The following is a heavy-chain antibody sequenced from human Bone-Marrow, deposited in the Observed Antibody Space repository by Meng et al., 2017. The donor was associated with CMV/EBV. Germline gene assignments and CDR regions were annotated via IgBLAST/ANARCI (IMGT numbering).Heavy chain of an antibody. J-gene: IGHJ4*02. CDR3: ARGGIAAPFDY. Sequence: GSLRLSCAVYGGSFSGYYWSWIRQPPGKGLEWIGEINHSGSTNYNPSLKSRVTISVDTSKNQFSLKLSSVTAADTAVYYCARGGIAAPFDYWGQGTLVTVSS. CDR1: GGSFSGYY. V-gene: IGHV4-34*01. CDR2: INHSGST. D-gene: IGHD6-6*01.